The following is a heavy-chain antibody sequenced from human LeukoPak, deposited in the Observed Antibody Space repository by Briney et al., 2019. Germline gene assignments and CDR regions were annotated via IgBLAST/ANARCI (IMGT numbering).Heavy chain of an antibody. J-gene: IGHJ4*02. D-gene: IGHD6-19*01. CDR2: IYYSGST. CDR3: ARGTFYSGWSYYFDS. CDR1: GGSIPISTYY. Sequence: SQTLCLTCTVSGGSIPISTYYWGWVRQPPGKGLGRIGSIYYSGSTKNNTSLKSRDTISLDDRHNKFCLRRCSVCPADTPLYCSARGTFYSGWSYYFDSWGQGTLVTVSS. V-gene: IGHV4-39*07.